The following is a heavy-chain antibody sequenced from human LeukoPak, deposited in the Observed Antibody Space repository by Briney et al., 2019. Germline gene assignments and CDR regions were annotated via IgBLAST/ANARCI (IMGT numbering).Heavy chain of an antibody. D-gene: IGHD6-13*01. CDR2: INPNSGGT. Sequence: ASVKVSCKASGYTFTGYYMHWVRQAPGQGLEGMGWINPNSGGTNYAQKFQGWVTMTRDTSMSTAYMELSRLRSDDTAVYYCGRAGSSSWYSWFDPWGQGTLVTVSS. CDR3: GRAGSSSWYSWFDP. V-gene: IGHV1-2*04. J-gene: IGHJ5*02. CDR1: GYTFTGYY.